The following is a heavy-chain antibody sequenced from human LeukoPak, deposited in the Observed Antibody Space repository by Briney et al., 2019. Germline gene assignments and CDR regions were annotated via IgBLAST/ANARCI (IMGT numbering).Heavy chain of an antibody. V-gene: IGHV3-7*03. Sequence: GGSLRLSCVASGFTFGKYWMSWVRQAPGKGLEWVANIKLDGSEKNYVDSVKGRFTISRDNTKNSLYLQMNSLRVEDTAVLYCARDQYDTWSRRGNFDSWGQGTLVTVSS. CDR1: GFTFGKYW. CDR3: ARDQYDTWSRRGNFDS. J-gene: IGHJ4*02. CDR2: IKLDGSEK. D-gene: IGHD3-3*01.